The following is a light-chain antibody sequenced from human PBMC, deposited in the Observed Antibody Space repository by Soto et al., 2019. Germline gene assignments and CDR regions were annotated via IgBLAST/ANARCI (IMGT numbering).Light chain of an antibody. CDR3: QQSYSTPWT. V-gene: IGKV1-39*01. CDR1: QGIRSD. J-gene: IGKJ1*01. Sequence: IQMTQSPSSLSASVGDRVTISCRASQGIRSDLAWYQQKPGKAPKLLIFAASNLQSGVPSRFSGSGSGRDFTLTINWLQPEDFATYYCQQSYSTPWTFGQGTRVDI. CDR2: AAS.